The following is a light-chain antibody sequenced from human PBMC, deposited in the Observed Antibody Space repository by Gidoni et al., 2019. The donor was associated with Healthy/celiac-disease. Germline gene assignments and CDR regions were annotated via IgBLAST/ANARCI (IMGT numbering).Light chain of an antibody. J-gene: IGKJ4*01. CDR1: QSVSSY. CDR3: QQRSNWPLT. V-gene: IGKV3-11*01. Sequence: EIVLTQSPATLSLSPGERATLSCRASQSVSSYLAWYQQKPGQAPRLLIYDASNRATGIPARFSGSGSGTDFTLTISSLEPEDFAFYYCQQRSNWPLTFXGXTKVEIK. CDR2: DAS.